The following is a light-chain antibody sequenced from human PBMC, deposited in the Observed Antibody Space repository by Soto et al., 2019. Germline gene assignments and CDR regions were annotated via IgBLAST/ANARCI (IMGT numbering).Light chain of an antibody. J-gene: IGKJ1*01. CDR1: QSVSSW. CDR2: KAS. CDR3: QQXDNDSWT. V-gene: IGKV1-5*03. Sequence: DIQMTQSPSTLSASVGDRVIITCRASQSVSSWLAWYQQKPGKAPNLLIYKASTLKSGVPSRFSGSGSGTEFTLXISSLQPDDFATYXCQQXDNDSWTFGQGTKVEIK.